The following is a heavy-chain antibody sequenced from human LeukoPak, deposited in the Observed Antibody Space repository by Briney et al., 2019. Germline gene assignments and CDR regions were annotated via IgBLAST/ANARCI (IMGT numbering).Heavy chain of an antibody. D-gene: IGHD2-15*01. CDR1: GFTFDDYG. CDR3: ARNIVVVVAADYMDV. V-gene: IGHV3-23*01. J-gene: IGHJ6*03. Sequence: GGSLRLSCAASGFTFDDYGMSWVRQAPGKGLEWVSAISGSGGSTYYADSVKGRFTISRDNSKNTLYLQMNSLRAEDTAVYYCARNIVVVVAADYMDVWGKGTTVTVSS. CDR2: ISGSGGST.